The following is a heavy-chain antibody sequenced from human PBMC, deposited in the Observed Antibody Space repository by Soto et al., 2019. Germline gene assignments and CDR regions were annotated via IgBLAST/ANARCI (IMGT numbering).Heavy chain of an antibody. CDR3: AREGCTNGVCPPMDY. CDR1: GYTFTSYY. V-gene: IGHV1-46*01. CDR2: INPSGGST. D-gene: IGHD2-8*01. Sequence: ASVKVSCKASGYTFTSYYMHWVRQAPGQGLEWMGIINPSGGSTSYAQKFQGRVTMTRDTSTSTVYMELSSLRSEDTAVYYCAREGCTNGVCPPMDYWGQGTLVTVSS. J-gene: IGHJ4*02.